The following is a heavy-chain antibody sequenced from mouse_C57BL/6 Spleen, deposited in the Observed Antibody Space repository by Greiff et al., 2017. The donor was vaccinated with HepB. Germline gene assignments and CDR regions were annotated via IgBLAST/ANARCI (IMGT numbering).Heavy chain of an antibody. D-gene: IGHD1-1*01. CDR1: GYTFTDYN. CDR3: AREDYYGSSYVAWFAY. J-gene: IGHJ3*01. V-gene: IGHV1-22*01. CDR2: INPNNGGT. Sequence: VQLKQSGPELVKPGASVKMSCKASGYTFTDYNMHWVKQSHGKSLEWIGYINPNNGGTSYNQKFKGKATLTVNKSSSTAYMELRSLTSEDSAVYYCAREDYYGSSYVAWFAYWGQGTLVTVSA.